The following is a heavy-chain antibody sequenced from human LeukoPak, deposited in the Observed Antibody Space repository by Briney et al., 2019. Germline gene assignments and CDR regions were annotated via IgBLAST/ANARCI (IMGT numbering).Heavy chain of an antibody. D-gene: IGHD2-2*01. J-gene: IGHJ4*02. V-gene: IGHV3-23*01. Sequence: GGSLRLSCAASGFTFSNYAMSWVRQAPGKGLEWVSAISGSGGSIYYADSVKGRFTSSRDNPKSTLYLQMNSLRAEDTAMYYCAPPPVSASNNNWGQGTLVTVSS. CDR3: APPPVSASNNN. CDR1: GFTFSNYA. CDR2: ISGSGGSI.